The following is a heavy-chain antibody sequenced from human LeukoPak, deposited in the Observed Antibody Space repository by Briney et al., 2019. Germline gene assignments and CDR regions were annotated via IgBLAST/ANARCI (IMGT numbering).Heavy chain of an antibody. CDR1: GYTFTDHY. CDR2: VNPKTGAT. J-gene: IGHJ4*02. CDR3: VRVAYCGANCYYYVDS. Sequence: GASVKVSCKASGYTFTDHYMHWVRQAPGQGLEWMGFVNPKTGATRYAQKFKGSITVTRGTSVNTAYVELSGLGPDDTAMYYCVRVAYCGANCYYYVDSWGQGTLVTVSS. V-gene: IGHV1-2*02. D-gene: IGHD2-21*02.